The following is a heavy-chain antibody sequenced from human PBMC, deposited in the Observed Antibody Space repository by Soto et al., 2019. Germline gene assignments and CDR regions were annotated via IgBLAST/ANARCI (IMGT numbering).Heavy chain of an antibody. CDR3: AREKYDILTGYSDDAFDI. D-gene: IGHD3-9*01. CDR2: ISAYNGNT. CDR1: GYTFTSYG. Sequence: ASVKVSCKASGYTFTSYGISWVRQAPGQGLERMGWISAYNGNTNYAQKLQGRVTMTTDTSTSTAYMELRSLRSDDTAVYYCAREKYDILTGYSDDAFDIWGQGTMVTVSS. J-gene: IGHJ3*02. V-gene: IGHV1-18*01.